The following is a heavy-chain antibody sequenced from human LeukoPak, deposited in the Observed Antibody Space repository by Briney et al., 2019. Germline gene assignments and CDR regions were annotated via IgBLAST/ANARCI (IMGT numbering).Heavy chain of an antibody. D-gene: IGHD6-13*01. V-gene: IGHV1-2*02. CDR2: LNPNSGGT. Sequence: ASVKVSCKASGYTFTAHHIHWVRQAPGQGLEWKGWLNPNSGGTNYAQKFQGRVTMTRDTSISTADMELNSLRSDDTAVYYCARVDANTWYGKIDYWGQGTLVTVSS. CDR3: ARVDANTWYGKIDY. J-gene: IGHJ4*02. CDR1: GYTFTAHH.